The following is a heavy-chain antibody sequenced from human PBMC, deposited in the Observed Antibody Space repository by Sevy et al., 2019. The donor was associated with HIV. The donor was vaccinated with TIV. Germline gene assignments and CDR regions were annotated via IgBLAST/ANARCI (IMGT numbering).Heavy chain of an antibody. J-gene: IGHJ6*03. V-gene: IGHV1-69*10. Sequence: ASVKVSCKASGGTFSSYAISWVRQAPGQGLEWMGGIIPILGIANYAQKFQGRVTITADKSTSTAYMELSSQRSEDTAVYYWARGREDCSSTSCPPPLYYYYMDVWGKGTTVTVSS. CDR2: IIPILGIA. D-gene: IGHD2-2*01. CDR3: ARGREDCSSTSCPPPLYYYYMDV. CDR1: GGTFSSYA.